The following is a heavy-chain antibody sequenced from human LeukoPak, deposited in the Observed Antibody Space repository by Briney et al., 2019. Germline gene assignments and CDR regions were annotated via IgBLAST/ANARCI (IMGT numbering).Heavy chain of an antibody. CDR2: IIPILGIA. CDR1: GGTFSSYA. J-gene: IGHJ5*02. V-gene: IGHV1-69*04. CDR3: ARGLDYYDSSGYSS. D-gene: IGHD3-22*01. Sequence: ASVKVSCKASGGTFSSYAISWVRQAPGQRLEWMGRIIPILGIANYAQKFQGRVTITADKSTSTAYMELSSLRSEDTAVYYCARGLDYYDSSGYSSWGQGTLVTVSS.